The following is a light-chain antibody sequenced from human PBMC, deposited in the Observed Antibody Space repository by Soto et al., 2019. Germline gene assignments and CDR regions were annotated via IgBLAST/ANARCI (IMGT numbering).Light chain of an antibody. CDR1: SSDVGSYNL. V-gene: IGLV2-23*01. J-gene: IGLJ3*02. CDR3: CSYAGGSTLV. CDR2: EGS. Sequence: QSALTQPASVSGSPGQAITISCTGTSSDVGSYNLVSWYQHHPGKAPKLMLYEGSRWPSGVSNRVSGSKSGNTASLTISGLQAEDEADYYCCSYAGGSTLVFGGGTKVTVL.